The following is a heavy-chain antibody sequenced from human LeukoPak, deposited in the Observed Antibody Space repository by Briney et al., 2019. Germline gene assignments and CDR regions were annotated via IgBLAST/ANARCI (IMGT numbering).Heavy chain of an antibody. D-gene: IGHD3-10*02. CDR3: AELGITMIGGV. CDR1: GFTFSSYE. V-gene: IGHV3-48*03. J-gene: IGHJ6*04. CDR2: ISSSGSTI. Sequence: QAGGSLRLSCAASGFTFSSYEMNWVRQAPGRGLEWVSYISSSGSTIYYADSVKGRFTISRDNAKNSLYLQINSLRAEDTAVYYCAELGITMIGGVWGEGTTVTISS.